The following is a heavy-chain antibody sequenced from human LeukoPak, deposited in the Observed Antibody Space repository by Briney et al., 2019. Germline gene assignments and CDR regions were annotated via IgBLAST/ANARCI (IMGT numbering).Heavy chain of an antibody. D-gene: IGHD3-9*01. V-gene: IGHV4-59*01. J-gene: IGHJ4*02. CDR2: IYYSGST. CDR1: GGSISSYY. CDR3: ASSRDSDILTGYPLRY. Sequence: SSETLSLTCTVSGGSISSYYWSWIRQPPGKGLEWIGYIYYSGSTNCNPSLKSRVTISVDTSKNQFSLKLSSVTAADTAVYYCASSRDSDILTGYPLRYWGQGTLVTVSS.